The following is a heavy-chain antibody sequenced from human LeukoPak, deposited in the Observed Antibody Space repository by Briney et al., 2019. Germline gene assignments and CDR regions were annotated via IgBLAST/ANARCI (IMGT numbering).Heavy chain of an antibody. Sequence: GGSLRLSCAASGFTFSSYWLSWVRQAPGKGLEWVANIKQDESEKYYVDSVKGRFIISRDNAKNSLYLQMNNLRAEDTAVYYCARDGAWQWLSIWGQGTMVTVSS. CDR1: GFTFSSYW. CDR2: IKQDESEK. D-gene: IGHD6-19*01. CDR3: ARDGAWQWLSI. J-gene: IGHJ3*02. V-gene: IGHV3-7*01.